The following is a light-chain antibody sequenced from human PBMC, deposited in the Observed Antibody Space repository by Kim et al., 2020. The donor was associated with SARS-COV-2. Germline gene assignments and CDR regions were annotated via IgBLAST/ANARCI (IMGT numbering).Light chain of an antibody. CDR1: TLRSYY. Sequence: SSELTQDSAVSVALGQTVRITCQGDTLRSYYASWYQQKPGQAPVLVIYGKNNRPSGIPDRFSGSSSGNTASLTITGAQGEDEADYYCNSRDSSGNHWVFGGGTQLTVL. CDR3: NSRDSSGNHWV. J-gene: IGLJ3*02. V-gene: IGLV3-19*01. CDR2: GKN.